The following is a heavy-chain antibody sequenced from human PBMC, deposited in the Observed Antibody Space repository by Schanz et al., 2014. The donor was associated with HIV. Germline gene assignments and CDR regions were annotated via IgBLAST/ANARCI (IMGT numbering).Heavy chain of an antibody. Sequence: EVQLVESGGGLVQPGGSLRLSCVASGFTFSAYWMHWVRQAPGKGLVWVSRINSDGSSDTYADSVKGRFTISRDNAKNTLYLQINSLRAEDTAVYYCARGGYAARPSYYYDMDIWGQGTTVTVSS. CDR2: INSDGSSD. D-gene: IGHD5-12*01. V-gene: IGHV3-74*02. CDR1: GFTFSAYW. J-gene: IGHJ6*02. CDR3: ARGGYAARPSYYYDMDI.